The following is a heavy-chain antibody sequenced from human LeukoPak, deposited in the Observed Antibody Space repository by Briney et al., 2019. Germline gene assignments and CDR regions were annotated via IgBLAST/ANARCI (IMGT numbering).Heavy chain of an antibody. CDR2: IKQDGSEK. Sequence: GGSLRLSCAASGFTFSSYWMSWVRQAPGKGLEWVANIKQDGSEKYYADSVKGRFTISRDNAKNSLYLQMNSLRAEDTAVYYCARDGSYSGSYFDYWGQGTLVTVSS. CDR3: ARDGSYSGSYFDY. D-gene: IGHD1-26*01. J-gene: IGHJ4*02. CDR1: GFTFSSYW. V-gene: IGHV3-7*01.